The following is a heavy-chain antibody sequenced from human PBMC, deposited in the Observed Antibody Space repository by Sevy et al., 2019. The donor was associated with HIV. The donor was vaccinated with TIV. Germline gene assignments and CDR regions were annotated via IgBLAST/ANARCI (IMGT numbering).Heavy chain of an antibody. Sequence: GGSLRLSCTASGFTFGDHAMSWFRQAPGKGLEWVGFIRSKAYGGTTEYAASVKGRFTISRDDSKSIAYLQMNSLKTEDTAVYYCTRPKRDYYDSSGYPYYFDYWGQGTLVTVSS. CDR3: TRPKRDYYDSSGYPYYFDY. D-gene: IGHD3-22*01. V-gene: IGHV3-49*03. J-gene: IGHJ4*02. CDR2: IRSKAYGGTT. CDR1: GFTFGDHA.